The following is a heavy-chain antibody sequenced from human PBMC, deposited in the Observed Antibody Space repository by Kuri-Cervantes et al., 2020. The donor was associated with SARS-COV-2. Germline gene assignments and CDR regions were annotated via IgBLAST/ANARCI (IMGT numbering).Heavy chain of an antibody. J-gene: IGHJ6*02. CDR1: GFTVSSNY. CDR3: AREGDIVVVPAATRNPQMDV. V-gene: IGHV3-53*01. CDR2: IYSGGST. Sequence: GESLKISCAASGFTVSSNYMSWVRQAPGKGLEWVSVIYSGGSTYYADSVKGRFTISRDNAKNSLYLQMNSLRAEDTAVYYCAREGDIVVVPAATRNPQMDVWGQGTTVTVSS. D-gene: IGHD2-2*01.